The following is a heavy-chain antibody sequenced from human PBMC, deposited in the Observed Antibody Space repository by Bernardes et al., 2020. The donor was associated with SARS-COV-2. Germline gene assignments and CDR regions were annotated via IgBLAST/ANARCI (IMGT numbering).Heavy chain of an antibody. Sequence: GGSLRLSCAASRFSLSNYWMHWVRQVPGKGLAWVSRLNSDGSSRSYADSVKGRFTISRDNAKNTMFLQMNSLRADDTAVYYCARETASVFVTNWFDPWGQGTLVTVSS. CDR2: LNSDGSSR. CDR1: RFSLSNYW. D-gene: IGHD2-21*02. CDR3: ARETASVFVTNWFDP. J-gene: IGHJ5*02. V-gene: IGHV3-74*01.